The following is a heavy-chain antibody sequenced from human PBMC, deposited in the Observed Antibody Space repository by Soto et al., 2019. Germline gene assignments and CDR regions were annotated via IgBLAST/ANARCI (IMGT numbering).Heavy chain of an antibody. Sequence: EVQLLESGGGLVQPGGSLRLSCAASGFTFSSYAMSWVRQAPGKGLAWVSAISGSGGSTYYADSVKGRFTISRDNSKNTLYLQMNSLRAEDTAVYYCAKDLTRLRSTSEVWVQGTLLTVSS. CDR1: GFTFSSYA. V-gene: IGHV3-23*01. J-gene: IGHJ4*02. D-gene: IGHD4-17*01. CDR3: AKDLTRLRSTSEV. CDR2: ISGSGGST.